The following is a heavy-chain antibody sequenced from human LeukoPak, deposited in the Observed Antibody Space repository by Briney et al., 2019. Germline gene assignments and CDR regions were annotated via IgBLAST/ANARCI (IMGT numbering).Heavy chain of an antibody. J-gene: IGHJ4*02. Sequence: AGGSLRLSCAASGFTFSSYWMSWVRQAPGKGLEWVAVISKDGRNQFYADALKGRFTISRDNSKNTLFLQMNSLRVEDTAVYYCAKDVEGWGQGTLVTVSS. CDR2: ISKDGRNQ. CDR3: AKDVEG. V-gene: IGHV3-30*18. CDR1: GFTFSSYW.